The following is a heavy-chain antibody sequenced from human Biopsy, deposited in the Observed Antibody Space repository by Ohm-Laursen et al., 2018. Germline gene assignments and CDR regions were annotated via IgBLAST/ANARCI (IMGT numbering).Heavy chain of an antibody. CDR2: INAKTGDT. CDR3: TRGGYYYDSLAYYYWFDP. J-gene: IGHJ5*02. D-gene: IGHD3-22*01. CDR1: GFTLTGYH. Sequence: GPSVNASCKASGFTLTGYHVHWVRQAPGQGLEWMGWINAKTGDTNYAQKFQGRVTMTRDTSISTAYVDLSSLRSDDTAVYYCTRGGYYYDSLAYYYWFDPWGQGTLVTVSS. V-gene: IGHV1-2*02.